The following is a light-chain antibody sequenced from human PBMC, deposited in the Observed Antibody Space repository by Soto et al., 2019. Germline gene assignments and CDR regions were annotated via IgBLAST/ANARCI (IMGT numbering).Light chain of an antibody. CDR3: SSYAGSNNFV. J-gene: IGLJ1*01. CDR1: SSDVGAYNY. V-gene: IGLV2-8*01. Sequence: QTVLTQPPSASGSPGQSITISCTGTSSDVGAYNYVPWYQQHPGKAPKLMIYEVGNRPAGVPDRFSASKSGNTASLTVSGLQDEDEADYYCSSYAGSNNFVFGSGTKVTVL. CDR2: EVG.